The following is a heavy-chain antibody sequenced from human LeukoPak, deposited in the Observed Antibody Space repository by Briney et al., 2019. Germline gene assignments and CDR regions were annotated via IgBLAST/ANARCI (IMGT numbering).Heavy chain of an antibody. V-gene: IGHV4-4*09. CDR2: IYTSGST. Sequence: SETLSLTCTVSGGSVSSYFWSWIRQPPGKGLEWIGYIYTSGSTNYNPSPRSRVTISVDTSKNQFPLNLSSVPAAGTAVYYCASAGEGSWSFAGAFDIWGQGTMVTVSS. CDR1: GGSVSSYF. D-gene: IGHD3-16*01. CDR3: ASAGEGSWSFAGAFDI. J-gene: IGHJ3*02.